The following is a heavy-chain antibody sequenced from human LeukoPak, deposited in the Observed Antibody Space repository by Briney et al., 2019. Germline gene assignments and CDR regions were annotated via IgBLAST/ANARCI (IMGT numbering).Heavy chain of an antibody. CDR2: ISGSGGST. D-gene: IGHD3-22*01. CDR3: AKDRITYYYDSSGYPPGAFDI. CDR1: GFTFSSYA. J-gene: IGHJ3*02. V-gene: IGHV3-23*01. Sequence: PGGSLRLSCAASGFTFSSYAMSWVRQAPGKGLEWVSAISGSGGSTYYADSVKGRFTISRDNSKNTLYLQMNSLRAEDTAVHCCAKDRITYYYDSSGYPPGAFDIWGQGTMVTVSS.